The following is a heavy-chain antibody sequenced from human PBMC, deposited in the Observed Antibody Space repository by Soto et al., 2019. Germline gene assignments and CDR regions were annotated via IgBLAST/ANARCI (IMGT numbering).Heavy chain of an antibody. J-gene: IGHJ6*02. CDR3: ARAVVYYYDSSGYEDYYGMDV. Sequence: SQTLSLTCAISGDSVSSNSAAWNWIRQSPSRGLEWLGRTYYRSKWYNDYAVSVKSRITINPDTSKNQFSLQLNSVTPEDTAVYYCARAVVYYYDSSGYEDYYGMDVWGQGTTVTVS. D-gene: IGHD3-22*01. CDR2: TYYRSKWYN. CDR1: GDSVSSNSAA. V-gene: IGHV6-1*01.